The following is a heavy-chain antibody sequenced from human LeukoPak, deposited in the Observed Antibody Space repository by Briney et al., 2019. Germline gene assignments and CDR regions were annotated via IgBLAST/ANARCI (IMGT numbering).Heavy chain of an antibody. CDR3: ARGYNWNWVYYFDY. Sequence: ASVKVSCKASGYTFTGYYMHWVRQAPGQGLEWMGWIKPNSGGTNYAQKFQGRVTITRDTSASTAYMELSSLRSEDMAVYYCARGYNWNWVYYFDYWGQGTLVTVSS. D-gene: IGHD1-7*01. J-gene: IGHJ4*02. CDR2: IKPNSGGT. CDR1: GYTFTGYY. V-gene: IGHV1-2*02.